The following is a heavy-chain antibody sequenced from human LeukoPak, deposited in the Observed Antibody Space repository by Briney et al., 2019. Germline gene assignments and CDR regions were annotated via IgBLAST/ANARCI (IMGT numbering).Heavy chain of an antibody. V-gene: IGHV3-48*01. Sequence: QAGGSLRLSCAASGFTFSTYSMNWVRQAPGKGLEWVSYITSSSSFIYYADSVKGRFTISRDNAKNSLYLQMNNLRAEDTAVYYCASSKGPFDYWGQGTLVTVSS. CDR1: GFTFSTYS. J-gene: IGHJ4*02. CDR2: ITSSSSFI. D-gene: IGHD2/OR15-2a*01. CDR3: ASSKGPFDY.